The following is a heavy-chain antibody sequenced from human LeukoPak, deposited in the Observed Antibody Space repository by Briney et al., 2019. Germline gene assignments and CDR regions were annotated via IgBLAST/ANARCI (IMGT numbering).Heavy chain of an antibody. V-gene: IGHV3-7*01. CDR1: GFSFSRYW. CDR3: ARLKDDVTKFDY. D-gene: IGHD2-8*01. Sequence: GRSLRLSCAGSGFSFSRYWMAWVRQAPRKGLEWVASINQDVSRIHYVDSVKGRFTISRDNAKNSLFLQMNSLRVEDTAVYYCARLKDDVTKFDYWGQGSLVTVSS. CDR2: INQDVSRI. J-gene: IGHJ4*02.